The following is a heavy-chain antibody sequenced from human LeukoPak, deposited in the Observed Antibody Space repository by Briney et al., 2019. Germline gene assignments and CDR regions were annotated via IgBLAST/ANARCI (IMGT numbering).Heavy chain of an antibody. Sequence: GGSLRLSCAASGFTVSSNYMSWVRQAPGKGLEWVSLIYSGGSTYYADSVKGRFTISRDNSKNTLYLQMNSLRAEDTAVYYCAKRGGVSYPDVWGKGTTVTISS. V-gene: IGHV3-53*05. J-gene: IGHJ6*04. CDR2: IYSGGST. CDR1: GFTVSSNY. D-gene: IGHD1-26*01. CDR3: AKRGGVSYPDV.